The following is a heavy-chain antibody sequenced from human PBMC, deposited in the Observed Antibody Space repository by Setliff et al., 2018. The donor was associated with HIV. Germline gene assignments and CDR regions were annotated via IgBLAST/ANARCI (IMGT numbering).Heavy chain of an antibody. Sequence: GGSLRLSCAASGFTFSTYRMNWVRQAPGKGLEWVSSISSSSSYIYYADSLKGRFTISRDNAENSLYLQMTSLRAEDTAVYYCARAVHSGWYYFDYWGQGTLVTVSS. J-gene: IGHJ4*02. D-gene: IGHD6-19*01. CDR1: GFTFSTYR. V-gene: IGHV3-21*01. CDR3: ARAVHSGWYYFDY. CDR2: ISSSSSYI.